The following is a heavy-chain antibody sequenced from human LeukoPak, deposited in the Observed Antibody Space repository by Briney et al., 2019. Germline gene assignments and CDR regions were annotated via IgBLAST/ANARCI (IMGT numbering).Heavy chain of an antibody. D-gene: IGHD4-11*01. CDR3: AREGYSTGPYYYYYGMDV. Sequence: GRSLRLSCAASGFTFDDYAMHWVRQAPGKGLEWVSGISWNSGSIGYADSVKGRFTISRDNAKNSLYLQMNSLRAEDTAVYYCAREGYSTGPYYYYYGMDVWGQGTTVTVSS. CDR2: ISWNSGSI. V-gene: IGHV3-9*01. J-gene: IGHJ6*02. CDR1: GFTFDDYA.